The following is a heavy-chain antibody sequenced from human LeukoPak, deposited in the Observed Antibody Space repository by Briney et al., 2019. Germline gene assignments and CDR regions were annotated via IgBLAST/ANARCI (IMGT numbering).Heavy chain of an antibody. D-gene: IGHD3-10*01. CDR1: GFTFINYG. V-gene: IGHV3-48*02. CDR3: ACLKGRGVRHDFDY. CDR2: ISSSSSTI. Sequence: GGSLRLSCAASGFTFINYGMHWVRQAPGKGLEWVSYISSSSSTIYYADSVKGRFTISRDNAKNSLYLQMNSLRDEDTAVYYCACLKGRGVRHDFDYWGQGTLVTVSS. J-gene: IGHJ4*02.